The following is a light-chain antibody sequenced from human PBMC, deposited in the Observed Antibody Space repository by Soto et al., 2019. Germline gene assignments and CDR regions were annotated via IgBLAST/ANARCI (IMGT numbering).Light chain of an antibody. J-gene: IGKJ1*01. CDR2: DAS. Sequence: DIQMTHSPSTLSASVGDRGTIACRASQSISSGLAWYQQKPGKAPKLLIYDASSVESGVPSRFSGSGSGTEFTLTISSLQPDDFATYYCQQYNSYPAFGQGIKV. V-gene: IGKV1-5*01. CDR1: QSISSG. CDR3: QQYNSYPA.